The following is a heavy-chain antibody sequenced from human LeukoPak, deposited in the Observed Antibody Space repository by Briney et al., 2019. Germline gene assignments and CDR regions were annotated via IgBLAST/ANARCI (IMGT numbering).Heavy chain of an antibody. CDR2: ISAYNGNT. V-gene: IGHV1-18*01. J-gene: IGHJ5*02. Sequence: ASVKVSCKASGYTFTSYGISWVRQAPGQGREWMGWISAYNGNTNYAQKLQGRVTMTTDTSTSTAYMELRSLRSDDTAVYYCARDLITMVRGVIRFDPWGQGTLVTVSS. D-gene: IGHD3-10*01. CDR1: GYTFTSYG. CDR3: ARDLITMVRGVIRFDP.